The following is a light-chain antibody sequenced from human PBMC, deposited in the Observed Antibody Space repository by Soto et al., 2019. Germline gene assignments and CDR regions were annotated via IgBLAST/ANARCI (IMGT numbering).Light chain of an antibody. CDR1: QSVSSY. CDR2: DAS. J-gene: IGKJ4*01. V-gene: IGKV3-11*01. Sequence: EVVLTQSPATLSFSQGERSTLSCRASQSVSSYLAWYQQKPGQAPRLLIYDASNRATGIPARFSGSGSGTDFTLTISSLEPEDFAVYYCQQRSNWPLTFGGGTKVDIK. CDR3: QQRSNWPLT.